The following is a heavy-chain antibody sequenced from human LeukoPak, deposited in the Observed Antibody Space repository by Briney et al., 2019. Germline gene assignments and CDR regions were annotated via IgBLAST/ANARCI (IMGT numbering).Heavy chain of an antibody. D-gene: IGHD1-1*01. CDR3: ATDSPETAAFDY. J-gene: IGHJ4*02. Sequence: GGSLRLSCVGSGFNLSDYYMSWIRQAPGKGLEWVSYIVGSSSNIYYADSVKGRFTISRDNAKNSLYLQMDSLRAEDTAVYYCATDSPETAAFDYWGQGTLVTVSS. CDR2: IVGSSSNI. V-gene: IGHV3-11*04. CDR1: GFNLSDYY.